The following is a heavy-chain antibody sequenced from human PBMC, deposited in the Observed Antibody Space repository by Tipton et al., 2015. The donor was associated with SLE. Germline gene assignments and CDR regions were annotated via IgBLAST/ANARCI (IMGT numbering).Heavy chain of an antibody. CDR2: IFHSGRS. CDR1: GGSLSGYW. V-gene: IGHV4-34*10. Sequence: GLVKPSETLSLTCAVDGGSLSGYWWSWIRQPPGKGLEWIGEIFHSGRSNYNPSLKSRITISVDTSKNQFSLKVRSVTAADTAVYYCARYCSGGSCSGDYWGQGTLGHRLL. J-gene: IGHJ4*02. D-gene: IGHD2-15*01. CDR3: ARYCSGGSCSGDY.